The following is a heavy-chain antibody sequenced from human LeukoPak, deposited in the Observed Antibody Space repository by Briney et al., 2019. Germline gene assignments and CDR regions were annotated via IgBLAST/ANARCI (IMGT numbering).Heavy chain of an antibody. CDR1: GDSVSSKSAA. CDR3: ARLATKEGRDY. J-gene: IGHJ4*02. V-gene: IGHV6-1*01. Sequence: SQTLSLTCAVSGDSVSSKSAAWNWIRQSPSIVLAWLGGTYYRSKWYNEYAVSVKSRITIKPDTSKNQSSLQLNSVTPEDTAVYYCARLATKEGRDYWGQGTLVTVSS. CDR2: TYYRSKWYN. D-gene: IGHD1-1*01.